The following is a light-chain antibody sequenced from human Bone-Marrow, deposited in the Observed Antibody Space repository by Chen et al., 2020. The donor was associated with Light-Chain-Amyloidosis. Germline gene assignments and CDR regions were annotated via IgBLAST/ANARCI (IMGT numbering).Light chain of an antibody. CDR2: KND. V-gene: IGLV1-47*01. J-gene: IGLJ2*01. CDR3: AAWDDSLSGIV. CDR1: SSNIGSNY. Sequence: QSVLTQPPSASGTPGRRVTIPCSGSSSNIGSNYVDWYQQLPGAAPKLIIYKNDERPSGVPDRSSGSKSGTAASLAISGLRDEDEDDYYCAAWDDSLSGIVFGGGTKLTVL.